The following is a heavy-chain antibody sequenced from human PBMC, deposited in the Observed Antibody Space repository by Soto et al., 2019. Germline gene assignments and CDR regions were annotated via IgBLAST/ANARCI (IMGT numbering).Heavy chain of an antibody. Sequence: QITLKESGPTLVKPTQTLTLTCTFSGFSLSTSGVGVGWIRQPPGKALEWLALIYWDDGKRDSPSLKSRLTITRASTKDQVVLTMTNVDPVDTATYYCAHTTAYYYFAVRDEYYYYGMDVWGQGTTVTVSS. CDR3: AHTTAYYYFAVRDEYYYYGMDV. V-gene: IGHV2-5*02. CDR1: GFSLSTSGVG. D-gene: IGHD3-3*01. CDR2: IYWDDGK. J-gene: IGHJ6*02.